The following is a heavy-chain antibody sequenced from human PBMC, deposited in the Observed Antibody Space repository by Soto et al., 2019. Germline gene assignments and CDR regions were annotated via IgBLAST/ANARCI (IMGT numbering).Heavy chain of an antibody. CDR3: IQSRCGGDCLQSYASHYYYGMDV. CDR2: IYWDDDK. J-gene: IGHJ6*02. Sequence: QITLKESGPTLVKPTQTLTLTCTFSGFSLSTSGVGVGWIRQPPGKALEWLALIYWDDDKRYSPSLRSRLTISKATSKNQVVLTMTNMDPVDTATYHCIQSRCGGDCLQSYASHYYYGMDVWGQGTTVTVSS. CDR1: GFSLSTSGVG. D-gene: IGHD2-21*02. V-gene: IGHV2-5*02.